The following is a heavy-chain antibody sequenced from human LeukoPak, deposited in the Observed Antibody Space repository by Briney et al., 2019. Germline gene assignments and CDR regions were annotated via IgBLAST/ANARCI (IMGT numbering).Heavy chain of an antibody. Sequence: PSETLSLTCAVYGGSFSGYYWGWIRQPPGKGLEWIGEINHGGSTNYNPSLKSRVTISVDTSKNQFSLKLSSVTAADTAVYDCARGYGGGDYWGQGTLVTVSS. J-gene: IGHJ4*02. V-gene: IGHV4-34*01. CDR2: INHGGST. CDR1: GGSFSGYY. CDR3: ARGYGGGDY. D-gene: IGHD4-17*01.